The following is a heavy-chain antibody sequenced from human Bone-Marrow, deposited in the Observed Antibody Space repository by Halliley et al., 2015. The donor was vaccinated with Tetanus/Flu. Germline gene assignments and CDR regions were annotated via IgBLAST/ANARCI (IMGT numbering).Heavy chain of an antibody. CDR1: NASVSTTRYY. CDR2: TFYTGNT. D-gene: IGHD4-17*01. V-gene: IGHV4-61*01. CDR3: ARVNDYGANAYWYFDL. Sequence: TLSLTCTVSNASVSTTRYYWNWIRQPPGKRLEWIGSTFYTGNTNYNPSLKSRVTVSLETSKNQVSLRLNSVTAADTAVYYCARVNDYGANAYWYFDLWGRGSLVTVSS. J-gene: IGHJ2*01.